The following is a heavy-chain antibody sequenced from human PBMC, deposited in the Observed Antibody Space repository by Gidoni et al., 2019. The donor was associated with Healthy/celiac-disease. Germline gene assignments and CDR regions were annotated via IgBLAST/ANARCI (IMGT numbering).Heavy chain of an antibody. V-gene: IGHV4-34*01. Sequence: QVQLQQWGAGLLKPSETLSLTCAVYGGSFSGYYWSWIRQPPGKGLEWIGEINHSGSTNYNPSLKSRVTISVDTSKNQFSLKLSSVTAADTAVYYCARGLMVRGVIIKPRHFDYWGQGTLVTVSS. CDR3: ARGLMVRGVIIKPRHFDY. J-gene: IGHJ4*02. CDR1: GGSFSGYY. D-gene: IGHD3-10*01. CDR2: INHSGST.